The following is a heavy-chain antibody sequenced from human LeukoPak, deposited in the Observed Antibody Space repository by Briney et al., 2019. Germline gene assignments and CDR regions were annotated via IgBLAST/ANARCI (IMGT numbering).Heavy chain of an antibody. CDR3: ARPYSSGWYAVDS. J-gene: IGHJ4*02. D-gene: IGHD6-19*01. V-gene: IGHV5-51*01. CDR1: GYSYTTYW. Sequence: GESLKISCKGSGYSYTTYWIAWVRQMPGKGLEWMGITYPGNSDTRYSPSFQGQVTISADKSISTAYLQWISLKASDTAMYYCARPYSSGWYAVDSWGQGTLVTVSS. CDR2: TYPGNSDT.